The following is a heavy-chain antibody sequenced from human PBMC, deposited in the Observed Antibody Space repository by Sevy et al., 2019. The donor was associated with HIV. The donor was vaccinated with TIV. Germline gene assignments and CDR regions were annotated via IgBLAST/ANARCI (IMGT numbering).Heavy chain of an antibody. Sequence: GGSLRLSCAASGFTFSSYAMHWVRQAPGKGLEWVAVISSDGSNKYYADSVKGRFTISRDNSKNTLYLQMNSLRAEDTAVYYCARDPLAMATIGGDFDYWGQGTLVTVSS. CDR2: ISSDGSNK. CDR1: GFTFSSYA. D-gene: IGHD5-12*01. J-gene: IGHJ4*02. CDR3: ARDPLAMATIGGDFDY. V-gene: IGHV3-30-3*01.